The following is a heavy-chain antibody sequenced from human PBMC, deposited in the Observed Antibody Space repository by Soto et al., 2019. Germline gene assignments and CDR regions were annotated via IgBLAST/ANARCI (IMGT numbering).Heavy chain of an antibody. CDR1: GFAFGSYA. Sequence: GGSLRLSCSASGFAFGSYAMHWVRQTPGKGLEYVSAISPQGGSTYCADSVKGRFTISRDDSKNTMYLQMSSLRPDDTAVYYCVNMMIARGAFDFWGQGTLVTVSS. CDR2: ISPQGGST. CDR3: VNMMIARGAFDF. D-gene: IGHD2-21*01. J-gene: IGHJ4*02. V-gene: IGHV3-64D*06.